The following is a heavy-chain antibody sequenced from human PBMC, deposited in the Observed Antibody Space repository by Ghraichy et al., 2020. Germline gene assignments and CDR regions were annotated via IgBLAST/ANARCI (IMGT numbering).Heavy chain of an antibody. CDR3: ARHPAAGVATYYLDL. CDR2: IYYSGST. V-gene: IGHV4-39*01. CDR1: GGSISTSNYY. Sequence: SETLSLTCTVSGGSISTSNYYWGWIRQPPGKGLEWLANIYYSGSTYYNPSLQSRLTISVDTSKNQFSLKLNSVTAADTAVYYCARHPAAGVATYYLDLWGRGTLVTVSS. J-gene: IGHJ2*01. D-gene: IGHD6-13*01.